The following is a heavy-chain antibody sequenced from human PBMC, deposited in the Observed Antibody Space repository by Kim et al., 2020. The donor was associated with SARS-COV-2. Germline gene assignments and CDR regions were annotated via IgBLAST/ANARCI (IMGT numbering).Heavy chain of an antibody. D-gene: IGHD1-20*01. CDR2: IYYSGST. CDR1: GGSISSYY. J-gene: IGHJ4*02. V-gene: IGHV4-59*08. CDR3: ARHGIMLAELDY. Sequence: SETLSLTCTVSGGSISSYYWSWIRQPPGKGLEWIGYIYYSGSTNYNPSLKSRVTISVDTSKNQFSLKLSSVTAADTAVYYCARHGIMLAELDYWGQGTLVTVSS.